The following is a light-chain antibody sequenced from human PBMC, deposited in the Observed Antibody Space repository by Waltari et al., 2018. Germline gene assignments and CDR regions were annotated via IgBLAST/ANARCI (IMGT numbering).Light chain of an antibody. J-gene: IGKJ2*01. CDR2: AAS. CDR1: QSITNY. V-gene: IGKV1-39*01. Sequence: DIQMTQSPSSLSASVGDRVTITCRASQSITNYLNWYQHKPGKAPKLLISAASSLQSGVPSRFSGSGSGTDFTLTISGLQPEDVATYYCQQSYSTPPYTFGQGTKLEIK. CDR3: QQSYSTPPYT.